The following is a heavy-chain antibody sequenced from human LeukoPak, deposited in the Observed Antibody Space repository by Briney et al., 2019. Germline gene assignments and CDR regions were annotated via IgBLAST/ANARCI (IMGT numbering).Heavy chain of an antibody. CDR2: IYTSGST. J-gene: IGHJ3*01. CDR1: GGSITSYY. Sequence: PSETLSLTCSVSGGSITSYYWSWIRQPAGKGLEWIGRIYTSGSTNYNPSLKSRVTMSIDTSKNQFSLKLSSVTAADTAVYYCARGLRDVFDLGPKGTMATVSS. CDR3: ARGLRDVFDL. V-gene: IGHV4-4*07.